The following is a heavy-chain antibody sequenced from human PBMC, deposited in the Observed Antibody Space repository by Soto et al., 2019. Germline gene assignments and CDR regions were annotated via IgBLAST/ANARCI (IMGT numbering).Heavy chain of an antibody. D-gene: IGHD6-19*01. V-gene: IGHV3-49*03. CDR1: GFTFCDYA. J-gene: IGHJ4*02. CDR2: IRSKAYGGTT. Sequence: GSLRLSCTASGFTFCDYAIICFRQAPGKGLEWVGFIRSKAYGGTTEYAASVKGRFTISRDDSKSIAYLQMNSLKTEDTAVYYCTRDKWLLDYWGQGTLVTVSS. CDR3: TRDKWLLDY.